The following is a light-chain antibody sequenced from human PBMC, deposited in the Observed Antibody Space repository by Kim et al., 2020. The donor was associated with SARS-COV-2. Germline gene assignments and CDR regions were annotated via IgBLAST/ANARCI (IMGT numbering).Light chain of an antibody. CDR2: GKN. Sequence: LGHTGRITCQGDGLTTYFASWYQQKPGQAPLLVIYGKNDRPSGIPDRFSGSRSGNTASLTITGAQAEDEGDYYCNSRDSSGNQHVFGPGTKVTV. CDR1: GLTTYF. CDR3: NSRDSSGNQHV. V-gene: IGLV3-19*01. J-gene: IGLJ1*01.